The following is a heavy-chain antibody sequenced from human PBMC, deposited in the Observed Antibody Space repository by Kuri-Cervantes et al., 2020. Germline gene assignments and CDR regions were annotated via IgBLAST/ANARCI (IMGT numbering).Heavy chain of an antibody. CDR1: GLTLSDAW. Sequence: GESLKISCAASGLTLSDAWMSWVRQAPGKGLEWVGRIKSKTDGGTADYAAPVNGRFTITRDDSKNTLYLQLNSLKTEDTAVYYCTTDPVPWGQGTLVTVSS. CDR3: TTDPVP. J-gene: IGHJ5*02. V-gene: IGHV3-15*01. CDR2: IKSKTDGGTA.